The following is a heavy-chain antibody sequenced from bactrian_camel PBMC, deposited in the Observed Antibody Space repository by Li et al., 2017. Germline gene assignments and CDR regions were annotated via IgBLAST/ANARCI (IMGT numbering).Heavy chain of an antibody. CDR3: AAVRYGVTWYPLCRARSADFGY. Sequence: HVQLVESGGGSVQIGGSLTLSCTASGNTAGISYMAWFRQAPEKEREPVAAIATGGTGRAYYADSVKGRFTASHDNGKKVLYLQADSLKPEDTAMYYCAAVRYGVTWYPLCRARSADFGYWGQGTQVTVS. D-gene: IGHD6*01. V-gene: IGHV3S54*01. J-gene: IGHJ6*01. CDR2: IATGGTGRA. CDR1: GNTAGISY.